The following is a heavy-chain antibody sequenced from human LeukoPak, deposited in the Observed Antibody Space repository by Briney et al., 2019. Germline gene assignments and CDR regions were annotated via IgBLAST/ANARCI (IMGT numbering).Heavy chain of an antibody. V-gene: IGHV3-64*01. D-gene: IGHD3-10*01. CDR2: ISSNEGTT. J-gene: IGHJ4*02. Sequence: GGSLRLSCAASGFTFSNYAMHWVRQAPGKGLEYVSVISSNEGTTYYANSVNGRFTISRDNSKDTLYLQMGSLRAEDMAVYYCARGGALVRGALDYWGQGTLVTVSS. CDR3: ARGGALVRGALDY. CDR1: GFTFSNYA.